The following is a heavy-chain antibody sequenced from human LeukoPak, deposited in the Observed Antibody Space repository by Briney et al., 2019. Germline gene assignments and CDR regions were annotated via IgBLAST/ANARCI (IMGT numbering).Heavy chain of an antibody. CDR3: ARDLFEYTYGLLFEY. Sequence: ASVKVSCKASGYMFASYGISWARQAPGQGLEWMGWTGVYNDNTNLAPKFQGRVTMTTDISTSTAVMELRSLRSDDTAVYYCARDLFEYTYGLLFEYWGQGTLVTVSS. CDR1: GYMFASYG. D-gene: IGHD5-18*01. CDR2: TGVYNDNT. J-gene: IGHJ4*02. V-gene: IGHV1-18*01.